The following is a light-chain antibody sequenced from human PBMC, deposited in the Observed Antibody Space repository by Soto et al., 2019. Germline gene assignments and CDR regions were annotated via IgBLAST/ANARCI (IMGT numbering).Light chain of an antibody. J-gene: IGLJ7*01. CDR2: EVT. Sequence: QSVLTQPPSVSGSPGQSVTISCTGTGSDFGRYNRVSWYQHTPGTAPKLLIYEVTNRPSGVPDRFSGSRSGNTASLTISGLQAEDDADYYCSSFTTSDTGVLGGGTQLTVL. V-gene: IGLV2-18*02. CDR1: GSDFGRYNR. CDR3: SSFTTSDTGV.